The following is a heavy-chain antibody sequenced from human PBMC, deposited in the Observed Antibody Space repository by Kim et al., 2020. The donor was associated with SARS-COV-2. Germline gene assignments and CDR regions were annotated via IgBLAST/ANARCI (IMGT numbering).Heavy chain of an antibody. D-gene: IGHD6-13*01. J-gene: IGHJ2*01. V-gene: IGHV4-59*13. Sequence: SETLSLTCTVSGGSISSYYWSWIRQPPGKGLEWIGYIYYSGSTNYNPSLKSRVTISVDTSKNQFSLKLSSVTAADTAVYYCARQKRGIPSSSWYLHWYFDLWGRGTLVTVSS. CDR2: IYYSGST. CDR1: GGSISSYY. CDR3: ARQKRGIPSSSWYLHWYFDL.